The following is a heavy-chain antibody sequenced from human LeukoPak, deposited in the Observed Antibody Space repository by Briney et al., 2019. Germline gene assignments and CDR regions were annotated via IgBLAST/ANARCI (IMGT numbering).Heavy chain of an antibody. CDR3: ARGTIAAAGYYYFVY. V-gene: IGHV3-7*04. Sequence: GGSLRLSCAASGFTLSSYWMSWVRQAPGKGLEWVANINQDGSEKYYADSVKGRFTISRDNAKNTLYLQMNSLRAEDTAVYYCARGTIAAAGYYYFVYWGEGTQVTVSS. D-gene: IGHD6-13*01. CDR2: INQDGSEK. CDR1: GFTLSSYW. J-gene: IGHJ4*02.